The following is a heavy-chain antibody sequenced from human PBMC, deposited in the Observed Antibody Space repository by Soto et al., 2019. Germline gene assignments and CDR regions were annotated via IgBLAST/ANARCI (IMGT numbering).Heavy chain of an antibody. CDR2: ISSSSSYI. J-gene: IGHJ5*02. CDR1: GFTFSSYS. Sequence: EVQLVESGGGLVQPGGSLRLSCAASGFTFSSYSMNWVRQAPGKGLEWVSSISSSSSYIYYADSVKGRFTISRDNAKNSLYLQMNSLRAEDTAVYYCARDVVVVPAAIQGFDPWGQGTLVTVSS. V-gene: IGHV3-21*01. CDR3: ARDVVVVPAAIQGFDP. D-gene: IGHD2-2*01.